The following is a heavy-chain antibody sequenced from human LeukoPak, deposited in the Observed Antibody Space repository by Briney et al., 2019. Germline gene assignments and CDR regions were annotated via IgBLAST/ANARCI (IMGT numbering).Heavy chain of an antibody. CDR2: ISSSSSTI. CDR1: GFTFSSYS. CDR3: ARDFTSSGWLLSGAFDI. D-gene: IGHD6-19*01. J-gene: IGHJ3*02. V-gene: IGHV3-48*01. Sequence: GGSLRLSCAASGFTFSSYSMNWVRQAPGKGLEWVSYISSSSSTIYYADSVKGRFTISRDNAKNSLYLQMNSLRAEDTAVYYCARDFTSSGWLLSGAFDIWGQGTMVTVSS.